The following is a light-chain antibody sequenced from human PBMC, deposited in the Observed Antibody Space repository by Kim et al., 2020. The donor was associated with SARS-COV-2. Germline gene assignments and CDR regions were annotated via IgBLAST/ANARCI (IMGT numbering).Light chain of an antibody. V-gene: IGKV1-5*01. Sequence: GDRVTITCRASQSISSWLAWYQQKPGKAPKLLIYDASSLESVVPSRFSGSGSGTEFTLTISSLQPDAFATYYCHQYNSYSPTFGQGTKL. J-gene: IGKJ2*01. CDR2: DAS. CDR3: HQYNSYSPT. CDR1: QSISSW.